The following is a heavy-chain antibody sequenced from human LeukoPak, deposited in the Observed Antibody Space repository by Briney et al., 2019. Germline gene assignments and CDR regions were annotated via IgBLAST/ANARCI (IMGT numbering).Heavy chain of an antibody. V-gene: IGHV6-1*01. J-gene: IGHJ6*03. CDR2: TYYRSKWYN. CDR3: ARGRVTTIANYYYYYIDV. D-gene: IGHD4-17*01. CDR1: ADSVSSNSAA. Sequence: SQTLSLTCAISADSVSSNSAAWTWIRQSPSRGLEWLGRTYYRSKWYNDYEVSVQSRITINPDTSKNQFSLQLNSVTPEDTAVYYCARGRVTTIANYYYYYIDVWGKGTTVTVSS.